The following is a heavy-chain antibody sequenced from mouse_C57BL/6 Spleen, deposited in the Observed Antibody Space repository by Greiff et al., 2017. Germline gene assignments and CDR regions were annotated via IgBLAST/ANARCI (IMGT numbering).Heavy chain of an antibody. V-gene: IGHV1-55*01. D-gene: IGHD2-4*01. J-gene: IGHJ3*01. CDR1: GYTFTSYW. Sequence: QVQLQQPGAELVKPGASVKMSCKASGYTFTSYWINWVKQRPGQGLEWIGDIYPGSGSTNYNEKFKSKATLTVDTSSSTAYMQLSSLTSEDSAVYYCARTGIYDYDPLLAYWGQGTLVTVSA. CDR3: ARTGIYDYDPLLAY. CDR2: IYPGSGST.